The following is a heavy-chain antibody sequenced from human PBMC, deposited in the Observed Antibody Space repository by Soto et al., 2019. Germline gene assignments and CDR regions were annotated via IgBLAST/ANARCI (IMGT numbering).Heavy chain of an antibody. CDR1: GFTFSSYG. Sequence: VQLVESGGGLVKPGGSLRVSCAASGFTFSSYGMSWVRQAPGKGLEWVSGISGSGGSTYYADSVKGRFTISRDNSKNTVYLQMNSLRAEDTASYYCASYYYDSSGYYHYFDYWGQGTLVTVSS. D-gene: IGHD3-22*01. CDR3: ASYYYDSSGYYHYFDY. V-gene: IGHV3-23*04. CDR2: ISGSGGST. J-gene: IGHJ4*02.